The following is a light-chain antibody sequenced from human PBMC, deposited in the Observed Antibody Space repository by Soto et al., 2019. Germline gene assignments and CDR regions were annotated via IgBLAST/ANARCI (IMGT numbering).Light chain of an antibody. CDR3: QQYHYWWT. CDR1: QSVSNN. V-gene: IGKV3-15*01. Sequence: EIVMTQSPATLSVSPGEKATLSCRASQSVSNNLAWLQQKPGQVPRLLIYGASNRATGVSARFSGSGSGTEFTLTISSLQSEDFAVYYCQQYHYWWTFGQGTKVEIK. J-gene: IGKJ1*01. CDR2: GAS.